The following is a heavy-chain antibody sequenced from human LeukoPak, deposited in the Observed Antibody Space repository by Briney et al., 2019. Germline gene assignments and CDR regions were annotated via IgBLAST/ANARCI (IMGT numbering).Heavy chain of an antibody. CDR1: GGSISSGGYS. V-gene: IGHV4-30-2*01. D-gene: IGHD3-22*01. CDR3: AGSSGYYGPHDAFDI. J-gene: IGHJ3*02. CDR2: IYHSGST. Sequence: SETLSLTCTVSGGSISSGGYSWSWIRQPPGKGLEWIGYIYHSGSTYYNPSLKSRVTISVDRSKNQFSLKLSSVTAADTAVYYCAGSSGYYGPHDAFDIWGQGTMVTVSS.